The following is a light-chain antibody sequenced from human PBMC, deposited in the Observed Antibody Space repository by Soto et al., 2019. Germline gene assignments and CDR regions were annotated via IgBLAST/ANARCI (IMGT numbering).Light chain of an antibody. Sequence: DIQMTQSPSSLSASVGDRVTITCRASQAISNYLNWYQQRPGKAPKLLIYDASNLERGVPSRFSGTRSGTHFTFAITSLQPEDVATYFFQQSDSLPITFGQGTRLEI. V-gene: IGKV1-33*01. CDR2: DAS. CDR3: QQSDSLPIT. CDR1: QAISNY. J-gene: IGKJ5*01.